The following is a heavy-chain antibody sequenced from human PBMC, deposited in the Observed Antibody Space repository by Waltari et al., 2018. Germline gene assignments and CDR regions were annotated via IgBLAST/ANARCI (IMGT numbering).Heavy chain of an antibody. D-gene: IGHD6-13*01. CDR3: ARGGLYGQQLLESAFEI. CDR2: IIPMFGAA. Sequence: QVQLVQSGAEVKKPGSSVKVSCKASGGSCSTYAITWGRQAPGQGLEWMGGIIPMFGAANYAQKFEERVTIKTDESKTTAYMELSSLTSEDTAVYYCARGGLYGQQLLESAFEIWGQGTKVIVSS. J-gene: IGHJ3*02. CDR1: GGSCSTYA. V-gene: IGHV1-69*05.